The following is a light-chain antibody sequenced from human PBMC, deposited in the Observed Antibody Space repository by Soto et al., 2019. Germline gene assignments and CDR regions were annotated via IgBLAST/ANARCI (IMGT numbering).Light chain of an antibody. CDR2: DAS. J-gene: IGKJ3*01. Sequence: DIQMTQSPSSLSASVGDRVTITCQASQDISNYLNWYQQKPGKAPTLLIYDASNLETGVPSRFSGSGSGTDFTFTISSLQPEDIATYYCQQYDNLPLFTFGPGTKVEIK. CDR3: QQYDNLPLFT. CDR1: QDISNY. V-gene: IGKV1-33*01.